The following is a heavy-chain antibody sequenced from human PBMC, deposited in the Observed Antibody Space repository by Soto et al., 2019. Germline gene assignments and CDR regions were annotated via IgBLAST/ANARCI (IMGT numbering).Heavy chain of an antibody. CDR2: IYYSGST. CDR1: GGSVSSGSYY. D-gene: IGHD3-10*01. J-gene: IGHJ4*02. Sequence: SETLSLTCTVSGGSVSSGSYYWSWIRQPPGKGLEWIGYIYYSGSTNYNPSLKSRVTISVDTSKNQFSLKLSSVTAADTAVYYCASTMVRGVMNIRSDYGGRGTLVTVSS. V-gene: IGHV4-61*01. CDR3: ASTMVRGVMNIRSDY.